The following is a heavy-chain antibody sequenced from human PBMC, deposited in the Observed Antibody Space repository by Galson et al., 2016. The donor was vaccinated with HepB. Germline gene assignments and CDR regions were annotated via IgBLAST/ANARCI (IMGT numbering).Heavy chain of an antibody. CDR1: GFTFKDYA. V-gene: IGHV3-9*01. CDR2: ISWNSGTI. J-gene: IGHJ4*02. D-gene: IGHD2-21*01. CDR3: AKDQGTVISAFDY. Sequence: SLRLSCVASGFTFKDYAMHWVRQVPGKGLEWVSRISWNSGTIDYADSVKGRFTISRDNAKNSLYLQMTSLTVDDTALYYCAKDQGTVISAFDYWGQGTLVTVSS.